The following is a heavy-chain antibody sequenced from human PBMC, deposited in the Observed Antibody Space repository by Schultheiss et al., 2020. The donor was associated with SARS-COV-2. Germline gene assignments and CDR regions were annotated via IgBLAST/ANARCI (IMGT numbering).Heavy chain of an antibody. CDR2: INHSGST. Sequence: SETLSLTCAVYGGSFSGYYWSWIRQPPGKGLEWIGEINHSGSTNNNPSLKSRVTISVDTSKNQFSLQLSSVTAADTAVYYCARRLRGYYYGMDVWGQGTTVTVSS. J-gene: IGHJ6*02. CDR3: ARRLRGYYYGMDV. D-gene: IGHD3-16*01. V-gene: IGHV4-34*01. CDR1: GGSFSGYY.